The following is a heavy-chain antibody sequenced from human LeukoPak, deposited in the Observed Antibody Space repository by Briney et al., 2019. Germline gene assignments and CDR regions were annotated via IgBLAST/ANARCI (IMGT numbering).Heavy chain of an antibody. V-gene: IGHV3-21*01. Sequence: GGSVRLSCAASGFTFSSYSMNWVRQAPGKGLEWVSSISSSSSYIYYADSVKGRFTISRDNAKNSLYLQMNSLRAEDTAVYYCARADWDTAMIDYWGQGTLVTVSS. CDR3: ARADWDTAMIDY. CDR2: ISSSSSYI. CDR1: GFTFSSYS. J-gene: IGHJ4*02. D-gene: IGHD5-18*01.